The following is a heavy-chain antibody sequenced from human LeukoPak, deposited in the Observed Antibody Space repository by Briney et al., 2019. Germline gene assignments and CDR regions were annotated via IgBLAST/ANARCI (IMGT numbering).Heavy chain of an antibody. Sequence: PSETLSLTCTVPGGSISSYQWSWIRQPAGKGLEWIGRVFMSGSTNYNPSLKSRVTMSVDTSKNQFSLKLSSVTAADTAVYYCAREWRRVPTAMDYYYFMDVWGKGTTVTVSS. D-gene: IGHD2-2*01. CDR2: VFMSGST. J-gene: IGHJ6*03. CDR1: GGSISSYQ. V-gene: IGHV4-4*07. CDR3: AREWRRVPTAMDYYYFMDV.